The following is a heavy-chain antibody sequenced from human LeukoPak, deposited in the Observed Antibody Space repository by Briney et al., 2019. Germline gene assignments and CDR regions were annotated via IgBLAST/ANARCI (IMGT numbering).Heavy chain of an antibody. Sequence: GGSLRLSCAASGFTFSSYAMAWVRQAPGKGLEWVSNIASGGNTYYADSVKGRFTISRDNSKNTLYLQMNNLRAEDTAVYYYAKRGISGSYYFDYWGQGTLVTVSS. J-gene: IGHJ4*02. CDR2: IASGGNT. CDR1: GFTFSSYA. V-gene: IGHV3-23*01. CDR3: AKRGISGSYYFDY. D-gene: IGHD3-10*01.